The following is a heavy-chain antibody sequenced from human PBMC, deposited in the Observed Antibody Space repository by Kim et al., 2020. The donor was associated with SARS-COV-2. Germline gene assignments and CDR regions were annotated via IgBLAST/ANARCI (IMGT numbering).Heavy chain of an antibody. Sequence: SETLSLTCTVSGGSVSSSSYSWGWIRQPPGKGLEWIGCIYYSGGTNFNPSLKNRVTISLDTSKNLFSLKLSSVTAADTALYYGARVRTVTTDYYYYGLDVWGQGTTVTVSS. D-gene: IGHD4-17*01. J-gene: IGHJ6*02. CDR3: ARVRTVTTDYYYYGLDV. CDR1: GGSVSSSSYS. V-gene: IGHV4-61*01. CDR2: IYYSGGT.